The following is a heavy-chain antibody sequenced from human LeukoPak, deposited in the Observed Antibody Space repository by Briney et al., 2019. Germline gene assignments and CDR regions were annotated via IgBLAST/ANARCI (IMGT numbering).Heavy chain of an antibody. V-gene: IGHV4-31*03. CDR3: ARDRFRRGAFDI. D-gene: IGHD3-3*01. Sequence: PSETLSLTCSVSGGAIGSDGYYWNWIRQHPGKGLEWIGYIYYSGSTYYNPSLKSRVTISVDTSKNQFSLKLSSVTAADTAVYYCARDRFRRGAFDIWGQGTMVTVSS. J-gene: IGHJ3*02. CDR2: IYYSGST. CDR1: GGAIGSDGYY.